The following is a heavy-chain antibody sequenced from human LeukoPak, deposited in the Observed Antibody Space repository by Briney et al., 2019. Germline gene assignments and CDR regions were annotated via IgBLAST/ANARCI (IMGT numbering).Heavy chain of an antibody. CDR3: ARVGSSSWYSFDY. V-gene: IGHV1-2*06. Sequence: ASVKVSCKTSGYTFTGYYMHWMRQAPGQGLEWMGRIDPNSGGTNYAQIFQGRVTMTRDTSISTAYMELTRLRSDDTAIYYCARVGSSSWYSFDYWGQGTLVTVSS. D-gene: IGHD6-13*01. CDR2: IDPNSGGT. J-gene: IGHJ4*02. CDR1: GYTFTGYY.